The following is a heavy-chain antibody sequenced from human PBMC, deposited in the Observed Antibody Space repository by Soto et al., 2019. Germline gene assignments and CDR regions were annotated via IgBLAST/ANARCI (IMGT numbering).Heavy chain of an antibody. CDR1: VYIFINYY. D-gene: IGHD6-13*01. J-gene: IGHJ4*02. CDR3: ASDLAAADY. CDR2: INPNGGST. V-gene: IGHV1-46*01. Sequence: QVHLVQSGAEVKKPGASVNVSCKASVYIFINYYIHWVRQAPGQGLEWIGIINPNGGSTNYAQKCRGRVTMARDTSTSTVYMDLSSLRSDDTAVDSCASDLAAADYWGQGTLVTVSS.